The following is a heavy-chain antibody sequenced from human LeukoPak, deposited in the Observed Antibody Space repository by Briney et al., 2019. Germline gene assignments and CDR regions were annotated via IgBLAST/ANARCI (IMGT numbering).Heavy chain of an antibody. CDR3: AAHPDYGDYDGIPMPYYYYGMDV. J-gene: IGHJ6*02. D-gene: IGHD4-17*01. V-gene: IGHV1-58*02. Sequence: ASVKVSCKASGFTFTSSAMQWVRQARGQRLECIGWIVVGSGNTNYAQKFQERVYITRDMSTSTAYMELSSLRSEDTAVYSCAAHPDYGDYDGIPMPYYYYGMDVWGQGTTVTVSS. CDR2: IVVGSGNT. CDR1: GFTFTSSA.